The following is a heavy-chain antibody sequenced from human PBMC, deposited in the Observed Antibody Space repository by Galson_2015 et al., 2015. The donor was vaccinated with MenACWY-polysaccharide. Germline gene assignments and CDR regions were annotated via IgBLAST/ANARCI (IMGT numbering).Heavy chain of an antibody. V-gene: IGHV4-39*01. CDR1: GASLSTRSYY. CDR3: ARHERREVRTSSAFDM. D-gene: IGHD1-26*01. Sequence: ETLSLTCTVSGASLSTRSYYWDWVRQSPDKGLEWIGCIFYSGTTYYNPSLKSRVTISVDTSRSQFSLRLTSVTAADTAVYYCARHERREVRTSSAFDMWGPGAMVTVSS. CDR2: IFYSGTT. J-gene: IGHJ3*02.